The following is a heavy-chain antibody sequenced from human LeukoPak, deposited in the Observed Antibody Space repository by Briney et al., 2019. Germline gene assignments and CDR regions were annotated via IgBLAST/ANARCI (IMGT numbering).Heavy chain of an antibody. D-gene: IGHD2-15*01. CDR3: AKVREDIVVVVAATDPLDY. J-gene: IGHJ4*02. CDR1: GFTFSSYG. CDR2: ISGSGGST. Sequence: GGSLRLSCAASGFTFSSYGMSWVRQAPGKGLEWVSVISGSGGSTYYADSVKGRFTISRDNSKNTLYLQMNSLRAEDTAVYYCAKVREDIVVVVAATDPLDYWGQGTLVTASS. V-gene: IGHV3-23*01.